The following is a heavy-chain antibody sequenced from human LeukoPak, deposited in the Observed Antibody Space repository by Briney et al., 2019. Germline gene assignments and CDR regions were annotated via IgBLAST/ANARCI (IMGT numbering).Heavy chain of an antibody. V-gene: IGHV4-59*01. CDR1: GGSISSYY. Sequence: SETLSPTCTVSGGSISSYYWSWLRQPPGKGLEWIGYIYYSGSTNYNPSLKSRVTISVDTSKNQFSLKLSSVTAADTAVYYCARAHPTPGDFDYWGQGTLVTVSS. CDR2: IYYSGST. CDR3: ARAHPTPGDFDY. J-gene: IGHJ4*02.